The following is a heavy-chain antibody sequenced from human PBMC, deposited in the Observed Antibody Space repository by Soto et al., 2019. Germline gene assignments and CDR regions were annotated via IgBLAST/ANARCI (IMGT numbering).Heavy chain of an antibody. Sequence: PSETLSLTCTVSGGSISSYYWSWIRQPPGKGLEWIGYIYYSGSTNYNPSLKSRVTISVDTSKNQFSLKLSSVTAADTAVYYCARVSRFGWFDLWGQGTLVTVSS. J-gene: IGHJ5*02. CDR1: GGSISSYY. CDR2: IYYSGST. D-gene: IGHD3-3*01. V-gene: IGHV4-59*01. CDR3: ARVSRFGWFDL.